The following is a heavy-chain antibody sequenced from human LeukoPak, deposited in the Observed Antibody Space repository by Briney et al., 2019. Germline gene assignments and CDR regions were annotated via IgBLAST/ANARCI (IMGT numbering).Heavy chain of an antibody. J-gene: IGHJ4*02. Sequence: SETLSLTCAVYGGSFSGYYWSWIRQPPGKGLEWIGEINHSGSTNYNPSLKSRVTISVDTSKNQFSLKLSSVTAADTAVYYCARGLPYYDFWSGYYTVCYSDYWGQGTLVTVSS. V-gene: IGHV4-34*01. D-gene: IGHD3-3*01. CDR2: INHSGST. CDR3: ARGLPYYDFWSGYYTVCYSDY. CDR1: GGSFSGYY.